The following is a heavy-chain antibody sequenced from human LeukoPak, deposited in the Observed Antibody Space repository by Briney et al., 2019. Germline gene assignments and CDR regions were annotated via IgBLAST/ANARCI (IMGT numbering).Heavy chain of an antibody. Sequence: ASGKVSCKASGGTFSSYAISWVRQAPGQGLEWMGGIIPIFGTANYAQKFQGRVTITTDESTSTAYMELSSLRSEDTAVYYCARDREGGRPKDYYYYYYMDVWGKGTTVTVSS. CDR1: GGTFSSYA. J-gene: IGHJ6*03. D-gene: IGHD1-26*01. CDR2: IIPIFGTA. CDR3: ARDREGGRPKDYYYYYYMDV. V-gene: IGHV1-69*05.